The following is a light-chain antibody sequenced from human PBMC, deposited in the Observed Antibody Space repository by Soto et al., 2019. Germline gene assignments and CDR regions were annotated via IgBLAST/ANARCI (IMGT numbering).Light chain of an antibody. Sequence: EIVLTQSPGTLSLSPGERATLSCSASQSVTSNYLAWYQQKPGQAPRLLMYDVSNRATGIPARFSGSGSGTDFTLTISSLEPEDLAVYYCQQRSNWPRTFGQGTKVDNK. J-gene: IGKJ1*01. CDR3: QQRSNWPRT. CDR1: QSVTSNY. V-gene: IGKV3-11*01. CDR2: DVS.